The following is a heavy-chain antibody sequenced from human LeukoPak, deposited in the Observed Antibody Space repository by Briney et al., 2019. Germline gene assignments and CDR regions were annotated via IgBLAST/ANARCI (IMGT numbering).Heavy chain of an antibody. Sequence: PGGSLRLSCAASGFTFSSYWMHWVRQVPGKGLVWVSRINSDGSSTSYADSVKGRFTISRDNAKNTLCLQMNSLRAEDTAVYYCARADGDYRYYYYGMDVWGQGTTVTVSS. D-gene: IGHD4-17*01. V-gene: IGHV3-74*01. CDR3: ARADGDYRYYYYGMDV. J-gene: IGHJ6*02. CDR2: INSDGSST. CDR1: GFTFSSYW.